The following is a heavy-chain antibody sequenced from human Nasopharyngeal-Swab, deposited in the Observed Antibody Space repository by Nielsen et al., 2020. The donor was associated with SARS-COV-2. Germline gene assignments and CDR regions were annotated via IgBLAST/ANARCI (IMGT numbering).Heavy chain of an antibody. CDR3: ARDHQLGPTNYGMDV. V-gene: IGHV3-21*04. J-gene: IGHJ6*02. CDR1: GFSFSSYS. Sequence: GGSLRLSCAASGFSFSSYSMNWVRQAPGKGLEWVSSISSSSYIYYADSVKGRFTISRDNAKNSLYLQMNSLRAEDTAVYYCARDHQLGPTNYGMDVWGQGTTVTVSS. CDR2: ISSSSYI. D-gene: IGHD6-6*01.